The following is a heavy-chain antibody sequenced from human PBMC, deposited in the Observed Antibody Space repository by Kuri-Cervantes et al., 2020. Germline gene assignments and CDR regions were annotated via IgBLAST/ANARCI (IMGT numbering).Heavy chain of an antibody. J-gene: IGHJ4*02. Sequence: LSLTCAASGFTFRNSWMDWVRQAPGKGLEWVANINQDGSERYYVDSVKGRFTISRDNAKNSLYLQMYSLRVEDTAVYYCARDRSSGPRDWGQGTLVTVSS. CDR1: GFTFRNSW. V-gene: IGHV3-7*01. CDR2: INQDGSER. CDR3: ARDRSSGPRD. D-gene: IGHD6-19*01.